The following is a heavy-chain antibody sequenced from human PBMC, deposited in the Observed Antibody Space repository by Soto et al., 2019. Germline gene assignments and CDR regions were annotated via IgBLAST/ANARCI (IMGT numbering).Heavy chain of an antibody. CDR2: IYSGGST. CDR1: GFTVSSNY. V-gene: IGHV3-66*01. CDR3: ARDDYYDSSGYPEMRQNNDY. D-gene: IGHD3-22*01. J-gene: IGHJ4*02. Sequence: EVQLVESGGGLVQPGGSLRLSCAASGFTVSSNYMSWVRQAPGKGLEWVSVIYSGGSTYYADSVKGRFTISRDNSKNTLYLQMNSLRAEDTAVYYCARDDYYDSSGYPEMRQNNDYWGQGTLVTVSS.